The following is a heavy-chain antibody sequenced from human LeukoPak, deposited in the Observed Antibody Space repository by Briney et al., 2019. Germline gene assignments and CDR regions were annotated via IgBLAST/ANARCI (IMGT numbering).Heavy chain of an antibody. Sequence: GGSLRLSCAASGFTFSKYAMSWVRQAPGKGLDWVSGISGSGGSTCYADSVNGRFTISRDNSKNTLYLQMERLRAEETAVYYCAKRSCSGGSCQGDHYGMDVWGRGTTVIVSS. CDR2: ISGSGGST. CDR3: AKRSCSGGSCQGDHYGMDV. J-gene: IGHJ6*02. D-gene: IGHD2-15*01. V-gene: IGHV3-23*01. CDR1: GFTFSKYA.